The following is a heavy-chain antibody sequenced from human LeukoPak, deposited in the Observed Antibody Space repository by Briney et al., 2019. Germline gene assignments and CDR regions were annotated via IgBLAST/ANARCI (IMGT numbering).Heavy chain of an antibody. CDR1: GYTFTSYD. Sequence: GASVKVSCKASGYTFTSYDISWVRQAPGQGLEWMGRIIPILGIANYAQKFQGRVTITADKSTSTAYMELSSLRSEDTAVYYCASKTYGSGSYYSVNWGQGTLVTVSS. CDR2: IIPILGIA. CDR3: ASKTYGSGSYYSVN. D-gene: IGHD3-10*01. J-gene: IGHJ4*02. V-gene: IGHV1-69*04.